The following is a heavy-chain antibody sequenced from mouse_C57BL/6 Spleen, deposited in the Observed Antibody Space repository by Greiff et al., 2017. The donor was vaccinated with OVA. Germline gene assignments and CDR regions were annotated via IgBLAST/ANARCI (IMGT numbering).Heavy chain of an antibody. J-gene: IGHJ2*01. CDR3: ARNRRGNYEHFDY. V-gene: IGHV1-50*01. CDR1: GYTFTSYW. D-gene: IGHD2-1*01. CDR2: IDPSDSYT. Sequence: QVQLQQPGAELVKPGASVKLSCKASGYTFTSYWMQWVKQRPGQGLEWIGEIDPSDSYTNYNQKFKGKATLTVDTSSSTAYMQLSSLTSDDSAVYYCARNRRGNYEHFDYWGQGTTLTVSS.